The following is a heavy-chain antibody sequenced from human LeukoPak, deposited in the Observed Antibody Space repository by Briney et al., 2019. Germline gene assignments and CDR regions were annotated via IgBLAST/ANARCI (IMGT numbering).Heavy chain of an antibody. CDR3: ARERDYSNYPQENWFDP. CDR2: MHYSGST. D-gene: IGHD4-11*01. V-gene: IGHV4-31*03. CDR1: GGSISSGDYF. J-gene: IGHJ5*02. Sequence: SETLSLTCSVFGGSISSGDYFWSWIRQHPGKGLEWIGYMHYSGSTNSHPSLKSRVTISVDTSKNQFSLKLSSVTAADTAVYYCARERDYSNYPQENWFDPWGQGTLVTVSS.